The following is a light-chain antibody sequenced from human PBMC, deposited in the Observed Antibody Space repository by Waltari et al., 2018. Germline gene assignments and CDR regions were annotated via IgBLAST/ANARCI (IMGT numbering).Light chain of an antibody. CDR3: QQYYNLPLT. CDR2: WAS. CDR1: QSVLFDSNNKNY. V-gene: IGKV4-1*01. J-gene: IGKJ4*01. Sequence: DIVMIQSPDSLAVSLGERATINCKSSQSVLFDSNNKNYLAWYQQKPGQPPKALIYWASTRESGVPDRFSGSGSGTEFTLTISSLQAEDVAIYYCQQYYNLPLTFGGGTKVEIK.